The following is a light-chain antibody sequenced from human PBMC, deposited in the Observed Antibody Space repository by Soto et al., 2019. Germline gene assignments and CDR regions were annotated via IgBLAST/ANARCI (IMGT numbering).Light chain of an antibody. CDR1: QNISFY. CDR3: QQSYITPST. J-gene: IGKJ2*01. Sequence: DIQMTQSPSSLSASIGDRVTITCRASQNISFYLNWYQHKTGQAPKVLIYAASSLQAGAPQRLSGSGSGTDFTLSISSLQPEDFATYSCQQSYITPSTFGQGTKVDIK. V-gene: IGKV1-39*01. CDR2: AAS.